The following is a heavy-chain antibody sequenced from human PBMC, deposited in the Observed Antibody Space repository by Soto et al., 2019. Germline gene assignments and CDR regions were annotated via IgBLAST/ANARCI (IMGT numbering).Heavy chain of an antibody. V-gene: IGHV1-18*04. CDR3: AACTGPSCHRGREWFDP. Sequence: QVQLVQSGAEVKKPGASVKVSCTASGYTFSNYGITWVRQAPGQGLEWMGWISTYNGNTNYAKKLQGRVTMTIDTSTSTAYMELRSRSSADTAMYYCAACTGPSCHRGREWFDPWGQGTLVSVSA. CDR1: GYTFSNYG. J-gene: IGHJ5*02. D-gene: IGHD2-2*01. CDR2: ISTYNGNT.